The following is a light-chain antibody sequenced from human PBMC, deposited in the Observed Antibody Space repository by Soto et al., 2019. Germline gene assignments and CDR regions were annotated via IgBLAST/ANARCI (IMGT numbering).Light chain of an antibody. CDR2: AAS. CDR3: QHYVTWPLT. CDR1: QGISSY. V-gene: IGKV1-8*01. J-gene: IGKJ4*01. Sequence: AIRMTQSPSSFSASTGDRVTITCRASQGISSYLAWYQQKPGKAPKLLIYAASTLQSGVPSRFSGSGSGTDFTLTISCLQSEGFATYYCQHYVTWPLTFGGGTRVENK.